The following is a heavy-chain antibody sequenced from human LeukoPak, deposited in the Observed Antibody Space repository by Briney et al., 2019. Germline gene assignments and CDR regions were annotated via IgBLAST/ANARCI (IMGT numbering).Heavy chain of an antibody. CDR3: ARSYYYGSGSSRAFHI. Sequence: PSETLSLTCTVSGDSIDSYYWSWIRQPPGKGLEWIGYIYYRGTTSYNPFLKSRVTISVDTSKNQFSLKLNSVTAADTAVYYCARSYYYGSGSSRAFHIWGQGTMVTVSS. CDR2: IYYRGTT. V-gene: IGHV4-59*12. D-gene: IGHD3-10*01. J-gene: IGHJ3*02. CDR1: GDSIDSYY.